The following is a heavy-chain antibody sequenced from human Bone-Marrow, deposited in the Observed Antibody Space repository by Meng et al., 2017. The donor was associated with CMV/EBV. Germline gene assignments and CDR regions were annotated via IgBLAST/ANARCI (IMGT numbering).Heavy chain of an antibody. CDR2: ISSSGSYI. D-gene: IGHD2-21*01. V-gene: IGHV3-21*01. Sequence: GESLKISCAASGFTFSPYSRNWVRKAQGKGLEWVSSISSSGSYIHYADSVKGRFTVSRDNAKNSLHLQMISLRAEDTAVYYWARVPGVYCGGDCYRGWFDPWGQGTLVTVSS. CDR1: GFTFSPYS. J-gene: IGHJ5*02. CDR3: ARVPGVYCGGDCYRGWFDP.